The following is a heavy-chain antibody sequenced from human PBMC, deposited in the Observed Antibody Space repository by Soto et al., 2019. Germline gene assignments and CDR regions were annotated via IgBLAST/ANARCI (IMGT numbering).Heavy chain of an antibody. CDR1: GGTFSRHA. Sequence: GAPVDVSCKASGGTFSRHAISWVRQAPGQGLEWMGGIIPIFGTANYAQKFQGRVTITADESTSTAYMELSSLRSEDTAVYYCARVGGSSLDYFDYWGQGTLVTVSS. V-gene: IGHV1-69*13. CDR3: ARVGGSSLDYFDY. J-gene: IGHJ4*02. D-gene: IGHD6-13*01. CDR2: IIPIFGTA.